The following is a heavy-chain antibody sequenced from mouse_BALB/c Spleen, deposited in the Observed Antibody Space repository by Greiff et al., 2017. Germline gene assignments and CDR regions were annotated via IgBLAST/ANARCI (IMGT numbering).Heavy chain of an antibody. D-gene: IGHD1-1*01. CDR1: GYTFTDYN. J-gene: IGHJ1*01. V-gene: IGHV1S29*02. CDR3: ARNYGLNWYFDV. Sequence: EVKLVESGPELVKPGASVKISCKASGYTFTDYNMHWVKQSHGKSLEWIGYIYPYNGGTGYNQKFKSKATLTVDNSSSTAYMELRSLTSEDSAVYYCARNYGLNWYFDVWGAGTTVTVSS. CDR2: IYPYNGGT.